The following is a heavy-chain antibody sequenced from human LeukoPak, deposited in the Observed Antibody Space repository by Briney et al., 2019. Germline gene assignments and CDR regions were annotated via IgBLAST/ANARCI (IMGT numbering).Heavy chain of an antibody. CDR2: MYTGGTT. Sequence: GSLRLSCAASGFTVSGTHMSWVRQAPGKGLEWVSAMYTGGTTYYADSVTGRFTVSRDTSRNTLFLHMNSLRVEDTAVYYCAKDEATSGGGLASWGQGTLVTVSS. D-gene: IGHD3-16*01. V-gene: IGHV3-53*01. CDR3: AKDEATSGGGLAS. CDR1: GFTVSGTH. J-gene: IGHJ4*02.